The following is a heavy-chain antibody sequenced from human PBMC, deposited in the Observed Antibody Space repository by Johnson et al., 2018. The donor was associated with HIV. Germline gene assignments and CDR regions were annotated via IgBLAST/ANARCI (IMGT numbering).Heavy chain of an antibody. J-gene: IGHJ3*02. CDR3: ARDMREGAFDI. CDR1: GFTVSSNY. Sequence: QVQLVESGGGLVQPGGSLRLSCAASGFTVSSNYMSWVRQAPGKGLEWVAVLSYDGSNKYYAASVTGRFTISRDNSKNTLYLQMNSLRAEDMAVYYCARDMREGAFDIWGQGTLVTVSS. CDR2: LSYDGSNK. V-gene: IGHV3-30*03. D-gene: IGHD1-26*01.